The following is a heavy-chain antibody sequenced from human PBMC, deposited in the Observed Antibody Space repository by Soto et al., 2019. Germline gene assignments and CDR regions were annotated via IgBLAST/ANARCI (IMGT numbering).Heavy chain of an antibody. D-gene: IGHD3-22*01. CDR1: GFTFSSYA. CDR2: ISGSGGST. J-gene: IGHJ4*02. V-gene: IGHV3-23*01. CDR3: AQAPIVVVIYRFDE. Sequence: GGSLRLSCAASGFTFSSYAMSWVRQAPGKGLEWVSAISGSGGSTYYADSVKGRFTISRDNSKNTLYLQMNSLRAEDTAVYYFAQAPIVVVIYRFDEWGQGTLVTVYS.